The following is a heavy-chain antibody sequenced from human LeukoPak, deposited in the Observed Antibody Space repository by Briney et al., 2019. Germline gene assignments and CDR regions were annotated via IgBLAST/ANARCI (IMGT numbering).Heavy chain of an antibody. J-gene: IGHJ4*02. CDR2: IYHSAST. CDR3: ARSPGYSTNGGCYWNQSFDY. CDR1: GYSISSGYN. Sequence: SETLSLTCTVSGYSISSGYNCGWIRQPPGKVRDWFASIYHSASTFYTPSLKSRVTISVDTSKNQFYLKLGSVTAADMAVYYCARSPGYSTNGGCYWNQSFDYWGQGTLVTVSS. V-gene: IGHV4-38-2*02. D-gene: IGHD2-8*01.